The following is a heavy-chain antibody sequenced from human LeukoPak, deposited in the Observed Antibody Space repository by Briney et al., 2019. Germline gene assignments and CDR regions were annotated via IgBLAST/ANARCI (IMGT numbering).Heavy chain of an antibody. CDR3: AKDLLWFGESAGYFDY. V-gene: IGHV3-7*01. CDR2: IKTDGSET. J-gene: IGHJ4*02. Sequence: GGSLRLSCAASGFTFGSYWMTWMRQTPGKGLEWVANIKTDGSETYYLDSVKGRFTVSRDNAKNSLFLQMNSLSTEDTAVYYCAKDLLWFGESAGYFDYWGQGTLVTVSS. CDR1: GFTFGSYW. D-gene: IGHD3-10*01.